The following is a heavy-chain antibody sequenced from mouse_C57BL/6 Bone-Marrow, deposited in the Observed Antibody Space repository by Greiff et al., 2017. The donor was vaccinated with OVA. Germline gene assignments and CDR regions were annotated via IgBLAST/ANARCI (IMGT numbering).Heavy chain of an antibody. Sequence: EVMLVESGGDLVKPGGSLKLSCAASGFTFSSYGMSWVRQTPDKRLEWVATISSGGSYTYYPDSVQGRFTISRDNAKNTLYLQMSSLKSEDTAMYYCARHDYGSSYWYFDVWGTGTTVTVSS. D-gene: IGHD1-1*01. CDR2: ISSGGSYT. CDR1: GFTFSSYG. V-gene: IGHV5-6*01. J-gene: IGHJ1*03. CDR3: ARHDYGSSYWYFDV.